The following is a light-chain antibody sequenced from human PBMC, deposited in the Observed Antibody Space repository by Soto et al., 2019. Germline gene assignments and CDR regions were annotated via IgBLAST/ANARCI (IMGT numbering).Light chain of an antibody. CDR1: QSVSSNY. V-gene: IGKV3-20*01. CDR2: GAS. J-gene: IGKJ1*01. CDR3: QQYGSSPRT. Sequence: EIALTQSPGTLSLSPGERGTLSCRASQSVSSNYLAWYQQKPGQAPRLLIYGASSRATGIPDRFSRSGSGTDFTLSISKLESEDFAVYYCQQYGSSPRTGGQGTKVDI.